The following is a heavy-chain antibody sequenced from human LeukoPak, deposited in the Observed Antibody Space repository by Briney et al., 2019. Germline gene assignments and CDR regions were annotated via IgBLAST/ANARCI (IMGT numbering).Heavy chain of an antibody. J-gene: IGHJ3*02. CDR3: ASDSRLQSLDAFDI. D-gene: IGHD4-11*01. Sequence: PGGSLRLSFVPSGFTFRNYLMSWVRQAPGKGLEWVANMNQDGSEKYYVDSVKGRFTISRDTAKNSLDLQMNNLRAEDTAVYYCASDSRLQSLDAFDIWGQGTMVTVSS. CDR1: GFTFRNYL. CDR2: MNQDGSEK. V-gene: IGHV3-7*04.